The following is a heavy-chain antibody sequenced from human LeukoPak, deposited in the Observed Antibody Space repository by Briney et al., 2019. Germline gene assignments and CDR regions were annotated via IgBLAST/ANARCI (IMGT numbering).Heavy chain of an antibody. Sequence: ASVKASCKASGGTFSSYAISWVRQAPGQGLEWMGRIIPILGIANYAQKFQGRVTITADKSTSTAYMELSSLRSEDTAVYYCARGSPGQLSSIFDYWGQGTLVTVS. CDR1: GGTFSSYA. J-gene: IGHJ4*02. D-gene: IGHD2-2*01. V-gene: IGHV1-69*04. CDR2: IIPILGIA. CDR3: ARGSPGQLSSIFDY.